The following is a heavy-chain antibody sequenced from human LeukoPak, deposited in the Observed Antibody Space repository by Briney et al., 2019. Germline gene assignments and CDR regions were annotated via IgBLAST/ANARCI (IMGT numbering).Heavy chain of an antibody. CDR1: GGSISSYY. D-gene: IGHD5-12*01. J-gene: IGHJ4*02. CDR2: IDTSGNT. Sequence: SETLSLTCTVSGGSISSYYWSWIRQPAGKGLEWIGRIDTSGNTNYKPSLKSRVTMSVDTSKNQFSLKLSSVTAADTAVYYCARLFPGYSGYDSYWGQGTLVTVSS. CDR3: ARLFPGYSGYDSY. V-gene: IGHV4-4*07.